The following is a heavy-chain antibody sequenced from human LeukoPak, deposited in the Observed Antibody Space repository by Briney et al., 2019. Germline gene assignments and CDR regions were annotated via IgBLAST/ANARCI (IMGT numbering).Heavy chain of an antibody. CDR1: GASITSNGYF. D-gene: IGHD1-26*01. CDR3: ANCNIIVGGPDAFDY. V-gene: IGHV4-39*01. Sequence: SETLSLTCTVTGASITSNGYFWSWIRQPPGKGLEWIGNIYYNGDTYYKPSLRSRVNISVNMSKRQFTLRLNSVTAADTAVDYCANCNIIVGGPDAFDYWGLGTLVTVSS. J-gene: IGHJ4*02. CDR2: IYYNGDT.